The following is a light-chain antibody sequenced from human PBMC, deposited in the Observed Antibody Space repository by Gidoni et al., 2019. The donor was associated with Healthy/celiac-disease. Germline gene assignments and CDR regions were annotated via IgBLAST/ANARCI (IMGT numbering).Light chain of an antibody. V-gene: IGKV3-11*01. CDR2: DAS. Sequence: DIVFTPSPATLSVSPGETATLSCRASPSIRSYLAWYQQKTGQAPRILIYDASNRATGITARFSGSGSGTDFTLTISSLEPEDFAVYYCQQRSNWPITFGQGTRLEIK. CDR1: PSIRSY. J-gene: IGKJ5*01. CDR3: QQRSNWPIT.